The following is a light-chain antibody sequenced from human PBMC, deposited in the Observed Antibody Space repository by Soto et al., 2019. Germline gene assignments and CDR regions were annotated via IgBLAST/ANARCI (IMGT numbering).Light chain of an antibody. CDR3: QQTYTTPRT. J-gene: IGKJ1*01. V-gene: IGKV1-39*01. CDR1: RGINTY. Sequence: DIQMTQSPSSLYASIGDRVTITCRASRGINTYVNWYQQKPGTAPKLLIFSASTLQSGVPSRFSGGGSGTDFTFTISSLLPEDFATYYCQQTYTTPRTFGQGTKVDIK. CDR2: SAS.